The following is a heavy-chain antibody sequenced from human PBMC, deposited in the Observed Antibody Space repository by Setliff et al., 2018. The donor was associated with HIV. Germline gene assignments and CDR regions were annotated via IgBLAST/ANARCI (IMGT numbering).Heavy chain of an antibody. V-gene: IGHV1-8*02. D-gene: IGHD2-2*01. CDR3: ARWVPYCTSTDCHRWLYYYMDV. CDR2: ISAYSGNT. J-gene: IGHJ6*03. CDR1: GYTFTSYG. Sequence: ASVKVSCKASGYTFTSYGISWVRQAPGQGLEWMGWISAYSGNTGYAQKFRGRVSMTRNTSIGTAYMELSSLRSEDTAVYYCARWVPYCTSTDCHRWLYYYMDVWGKGTTVTVSS.